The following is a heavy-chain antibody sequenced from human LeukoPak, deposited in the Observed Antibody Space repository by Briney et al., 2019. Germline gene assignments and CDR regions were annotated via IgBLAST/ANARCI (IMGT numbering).Heavy chain of an antibody. D-gene: IGHD6-13*01. J-gene: IGHJ4*02. CDR1: GYSISSGYY. Sequence: SETLSLTCTVSGYSISSGYYWGWIRQPPGKGLEWIGGIYHSGSTYYNPSLKSRVTISVDTSKNQFSLKLSSVTAADTAVYYCARFLSISSSPIVYWGQGTLVTVSS. CDR3: ARFLSISSSPIVY. V-gene: IGHV4-38-2*02. CDR2: IYHSGST.